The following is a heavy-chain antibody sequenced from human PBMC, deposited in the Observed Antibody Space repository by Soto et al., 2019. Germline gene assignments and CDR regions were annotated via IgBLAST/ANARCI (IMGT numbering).Heavy chain of an antibody. D-gene: IGHD3-3*01. CDR3: ARDFRSGYYLSGYYYYGMDV. J-gene: IGHJ6*02. V-gene: IGHV3-30-3*01. Sequence: GGSLRLSCAASGFTFSSYAMHWVRQAPGKGLEWVAVISYYGSNKYYADSVKGRFTISRDNSKNTLYLQMNSLRAEDTAVYYCARDFRSGYYLSGYYYYGMDVWGQGTTVTVSS. CDR1: GFTFSSYA. CDR2: ISYYGSNK.